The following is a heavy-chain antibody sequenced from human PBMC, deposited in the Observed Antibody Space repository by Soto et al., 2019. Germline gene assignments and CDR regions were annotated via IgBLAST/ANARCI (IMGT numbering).Heavy chain of an antibody. J-gene: IGHJ4*02. Sequence: EVQLVESGGGLVQPGGSLRLSCAASGFIFNTYAMNWVGQAPGKGLEWISYISNSGSTIYYADSVKGRFTISRDNAKNSLYLQMNSLRAEDTALYYCARDGAMDDYWGQGTLVTVSS. CDR2: ISNSGSTI. CDR3: ARDGAMDDY. D-gene: IGHD2-2*01. V-gene: IGHV3-48*01. CDR1: GFIFNTYA.